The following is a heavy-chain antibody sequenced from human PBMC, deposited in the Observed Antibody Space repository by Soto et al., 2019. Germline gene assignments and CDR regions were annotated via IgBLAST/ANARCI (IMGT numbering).Heavy chain of an antibody. D-gene: IGHD6-19*01. Sequence: KAPETLSLTCSVSGGSISGSYWSWIRQSPGKGLEWLGYVYYTGSTNYSPSLRSRVSISVDTSKNEFSLRLSSVTAADTAVYFCARSVAVPGAHIDYWGQGTQVTVSS. V-gene: IGHV4-59*01. CDR3: ARSVAVPGAHIDY. J-gene: IGHJ4*02. CDR2: VYYTGST. CDR1: GGSISGSY.